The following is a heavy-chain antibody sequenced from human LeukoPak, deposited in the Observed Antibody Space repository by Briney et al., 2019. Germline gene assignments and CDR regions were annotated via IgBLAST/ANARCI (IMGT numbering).Heavy chain of an antibody. D-gene: IGHD4-17*01. V-gene: IGHV3-21*01. Sequence: PGGSLRLSCAASGFTFSSYSMNWVRQAPGKGLEWVSSISSSSSYIYYADSVKGRFTISRDNAKNSLYLQMNSLRAEDTAVYYCARAIMTTGIPLTDYWGQGTLVTVSS. CDR1: GFTFSSYS. J-gene: IGHJ4*02. CDR3: ARAIMTTGIPLTDY. CDR2: ISSSSSYI.